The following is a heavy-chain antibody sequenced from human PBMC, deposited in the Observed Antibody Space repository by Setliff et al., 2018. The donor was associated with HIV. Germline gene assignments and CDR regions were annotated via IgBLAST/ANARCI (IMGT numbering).Heavy chain of an antibody. CDR3: ARARVRTRGLDY. CDR1: GGSISSADYY. Sequence: PSETLSLTCTVSGGSISSADYYWSWIRQPPGRGLEWIGYIFYRGSTHYNPSLKSRVTISVDTSRNQFSLELSSVPAADTAVYYCARARVRTRGLDYWGQGTLVTVSS. D-gene: IGHD3-10*01. CDR2: IFYRGST. V-gene: IGHV4-30-4*08. J-gene: IGHJ4*02.